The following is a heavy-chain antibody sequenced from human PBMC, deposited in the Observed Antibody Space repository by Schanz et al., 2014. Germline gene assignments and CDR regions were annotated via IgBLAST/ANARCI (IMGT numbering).Heavy chain of an antibody. D-gene: IGHD3-10*01. Sequence: EVQLVESGGGLVQPGGSLRLSCAASGFTFSRYWMSWVRQAPGKGLEWLANINQDGSAEYYVDSLNGRLTISRDNARNSPYLQMISLRAEATAVYFCARGGAGSVLFFFDYWGQGTLVTVSS. CDR2: INQDGSAE. J-gene: IGHJ4*02. CDR1: GFTFSRYW. V-gene: IGHV3-7*04. CDR3: ARGGAGSVLFFFDY.